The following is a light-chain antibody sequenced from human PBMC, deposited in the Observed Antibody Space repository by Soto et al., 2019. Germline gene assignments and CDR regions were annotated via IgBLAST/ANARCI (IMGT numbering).Light chain of an antibody. J-gene: IGKJ4*01. CDR1: QGISSY. CDR2: AAS. Sequence: AIRMTQSPSSFSASTGDRVTITCRASQGISSYLAWYQQKPGKAPKLLIYAASTLQSGVPSRFSGSGSGTDFTLTISCLQSEDFATYYCQQYYSYPLTFGGGTQGGYQ. CDR3: QQYYSYPLT. V-gene: IGKV1-8*01.